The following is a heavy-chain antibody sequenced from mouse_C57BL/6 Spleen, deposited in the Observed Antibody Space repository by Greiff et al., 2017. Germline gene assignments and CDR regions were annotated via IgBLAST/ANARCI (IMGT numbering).Heavy chain of an antibody. Sequence: VQLQQSGPGLVQPSQSLSITCTVSGFSLTSYGVHWVRQSPGKGLEWLGVIWRGGSTDYNAAFMSRLSITKDNSKSQVFFKMNSLQADDTAIYYCAKRGGSVYRAMYYWGQGTSETVSS. J-gene: IGHJ4*01. CDR3: AKRGGSVYRAMYY. D-gene: IGHD1-1*01. V-gene: IGHV2-5*01. CDR1: GFSLTSYG. CDR2: IWRGGST.